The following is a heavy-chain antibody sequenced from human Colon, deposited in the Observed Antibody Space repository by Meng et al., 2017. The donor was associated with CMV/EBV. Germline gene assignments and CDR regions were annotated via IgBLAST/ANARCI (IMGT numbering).Heavy chain of an antibody. D-gene: IGHD1/OR15-1a*01. CDR2: VRAGGTA. Sequence: VLLVEYGGCFVKPGGSLRLSCAASGFTFVHAWMSWVRQAPGTGLEWVARVRAGGTADYAAPVKGRSTVGRDDSTNTVYLQMNNLLSNDTAVYYCVTDYPERTAQIDNWGQGTLVTVSS. CDR1: GFTFVHAW. J-gene: IGHJ4*02. CDR3: VTDYPERTAQIDN. V-gene: IGHV3-15*01.